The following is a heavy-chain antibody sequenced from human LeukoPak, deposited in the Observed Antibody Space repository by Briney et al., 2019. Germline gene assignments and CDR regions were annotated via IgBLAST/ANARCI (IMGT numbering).Heavy chain of an antibody. Sequence: PSETLSLTCTVSGGSVSSGSYYWSWIRQPPGKGLEWIGFIYYSGSTNYNPSLKSRATISVDTSKNQFSLKMSSVTAADTAVYYCARVGYSSSWIDYWGRGTLVTVSS. CDR2: IYYSGST. D-gene: IGHD6-13*01. V-gene: IGHV4-61*01. CDR1: GGSVSSGSYY. CDR3: ARVGYSSSWIDY. J-gene: IGHJ4*02.